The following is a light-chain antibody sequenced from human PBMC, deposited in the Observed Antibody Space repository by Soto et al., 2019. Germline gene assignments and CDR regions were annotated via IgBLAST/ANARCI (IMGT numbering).Light chain of an antibody. CDR3: QQYYSYPVT. Sequence: ASRMTQSPSSLSACTGDRVSITCRASQGISRYLAWYQQKPGKAPKLLIYAASTLQSGVPSRFSGSGSGTDFTLTINCLQSEDFATYYCQQYYSYPVTFGPGTKVDIK. J-gene: IGKJ3*01. CDR1: QGISRY. V-gene: IGKV1-8*01. CDR2: AAS.